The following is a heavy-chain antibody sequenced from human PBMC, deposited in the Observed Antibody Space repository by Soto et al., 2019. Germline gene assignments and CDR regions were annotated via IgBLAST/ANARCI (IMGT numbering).Heavy chain of an antibody. CDR2: IYHSGST. Sequence: QVQLQESGPGLVKPSGTLSLTCAVSGGSISSSNWWSWVRQPPGKGLEWIGEIYHSGSTNYNPSRKSRVPISVDKSKNQFSLTLSSVTAADTAVYYCARLGELVNFDYWGQGTLVTVSS. CDR3: ARLGELVNFDY. D-gene: IGHD1-26*01. V-gene: IGHV4-4*02. CDR1: GGSISSSNW. J-gene: IGHJ4*02.